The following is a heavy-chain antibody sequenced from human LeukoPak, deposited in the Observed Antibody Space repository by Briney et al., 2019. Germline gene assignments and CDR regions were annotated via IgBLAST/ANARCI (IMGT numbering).Heavy chain of an antibody. CDR1: GFTFSSYW. Sequence: HPGGSLRLSCAASGFTFSSYWMHWVRQAPGKGLVWVSRINSGGSSTSYADSVKGRFTISRDNAKNTLYLQMNSLRAEDTALYYCAKGLLWFGELLTGPFDYWGQGTLVTVSS. D-gene: IGHD3-10*01. V-gene: IGHV3-74*01. J-gene: IGHJ4*02. CDR2: INSGGSST. CDR3: AKGLLWFGELLTGPFDY.